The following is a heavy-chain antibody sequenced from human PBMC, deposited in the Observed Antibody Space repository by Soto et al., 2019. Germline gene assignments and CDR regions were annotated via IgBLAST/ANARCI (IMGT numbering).Heavy chain of an antibody. CDR2: ISIGGSET. V-gene: IGHV3-74*01. CDR1: GLTFSSSW. J-gene: IGHJ4*02. D-gene: IGHD5-12*01. CDR3: VRGYTGYGNFDY. Sequence: LRLSCEASGLTFSSSWKHWVRQAPGKGLVWVSRISIGGSETYYTDSVKGRFTISRDNARNTLYLQMDSLRAEDTAVYFCVRGYTGYGNFDYWGQGTLVTVSS.